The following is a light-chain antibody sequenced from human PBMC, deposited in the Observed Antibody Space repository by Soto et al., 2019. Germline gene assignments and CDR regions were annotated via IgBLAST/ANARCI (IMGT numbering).Light chain of an antibody. V-gene: IGKV1-39*01. Sequence: DVQMTQSPSSXSASVGDRVTITCRASQPITKYLNWYQQKPGKAPELLIYAASSLQSGVPSRFSGTESGTDFTLTISSLQPEDFATYYCQQRYSTPRTFGQGTKVDIK. J-gene: IGKJ1*01. CDR1: QPITKY. CDR2: AAS. CDR3: QQRYSTPRT.